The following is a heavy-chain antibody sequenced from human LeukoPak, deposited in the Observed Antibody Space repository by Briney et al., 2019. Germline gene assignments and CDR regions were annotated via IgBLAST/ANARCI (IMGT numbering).Heavy chain of an antibody. V-gene: IGHV1-2*06. CDR3: ARDLPFED. CDR1: GYTFIAYH. Sequence: EASVTVSCKASGYTFIAYHMHWVRQAPGQGLEWMGRIHPSSGATNYAQRFQGRVTLTRDTSINTAYMELSRLTSDDTAVYYCARDLPFEDWGQGTLVTVSS. CDR2: IHPSSGAT. J-gene: IGHJ4*02. D-gene: IGHD2/OR15-2a*01.